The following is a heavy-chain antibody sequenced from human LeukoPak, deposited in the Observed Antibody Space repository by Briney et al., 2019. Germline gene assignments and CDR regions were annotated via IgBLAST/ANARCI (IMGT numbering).Heavy chain of an antibody. D-gene: IGHD1-1*01. CDR2: IYYSGST. CDR1: RGSISSYY. J-gene: IGHJ6*03. V-gene: IGHV4-59*01. CDR3: ARLENYYYYMDV. Sequence: SETLSLTCTVSRGSISSYYWSWIRQPPGKGLEWIGYIYYSGSTNYNPSLKSRVTISVDTSKNQFSLKLSSVTAADTAVYYCARLENYYYYMDVWGKGTTVTVSS.